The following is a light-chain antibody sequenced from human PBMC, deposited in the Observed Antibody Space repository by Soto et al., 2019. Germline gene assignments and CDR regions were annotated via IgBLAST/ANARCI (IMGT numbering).Light chain of an antibody. J-gene: IGKJ1*01. Sequence: DIKMTQSPSSLSASVGDRVTITCRARQSISIYLNWYQLRPGKAPKLLIYAASSLQSGVPSRFSGSVSGTEFTLTISSLQPEDFTTYYCQQSYTPPWTFGHGTKVDIK. CDR2: AAS. CDR1: QSISIY. CDR3: QQSYTPPWT. V-gene: IGKV1-39*01.